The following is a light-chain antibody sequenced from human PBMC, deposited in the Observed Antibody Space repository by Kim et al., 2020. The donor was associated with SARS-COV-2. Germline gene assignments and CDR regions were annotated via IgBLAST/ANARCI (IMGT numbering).Light chain of an antibody. Sequence: GGTAALAGGLSSGSVSTNYYPSWYQQPPGQAPRMLIYDANRRSSGVPDRFCGASRGSKAALAITGAQADDESDYYCVLYMGGGIWVFGGGTKLTVL. CDR1: SGSVSTNYY. CDR3: VLYMGGGIWV. J-gene: IGLJ3*02. V-gene: IGLV8-61*01. CDR2: DAN.